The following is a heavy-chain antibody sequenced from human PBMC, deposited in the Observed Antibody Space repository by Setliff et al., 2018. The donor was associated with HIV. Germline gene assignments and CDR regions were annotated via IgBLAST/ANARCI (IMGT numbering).Heavy chain of an antibody. CDR2: ISAYNGNT. CDR3: ARGYYNFWSGYYDSRFPNPIDAFDI. D-gene: IGHD3-3*01. V-gene: IGHV1-18*01. J-gene: IGHJ3*02. Sequence: ASVKVSCKASGYTFTSYGISWVRQAPGQGLEWTGWISAYNGNTNYAQKLQGRVTMTTDTSTSTAYMELRSLRSDDTAVYYCARGYYNFWSGYYDSRFPNPIDAFDIWGQGTMVTVSS. CDR1: GYTFTSYG.